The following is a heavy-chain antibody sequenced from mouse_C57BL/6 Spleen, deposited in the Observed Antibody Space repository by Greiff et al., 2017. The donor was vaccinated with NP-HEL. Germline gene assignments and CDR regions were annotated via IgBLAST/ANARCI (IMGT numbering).Heavy chain of an antibody. D-gene: IGHD2-4*01. CDR3: ASPIYYDYPWFAY. CDR1: GYSITSGYY. V-gene: IGHV3-6*01. Sequence: ESGPGLVKPSQSLSLTCSVTGYSITSGYYWNWIRQFPGNKLEWMGYISYDGSNNYNPSLKNRISITRDTSKNQFFLKLNSVTTEDTATYYCASPIYYDYPWFAYWGQGTLVTVSA. CDR2: ISYDGSN. J-gene: IGHJ3*01.